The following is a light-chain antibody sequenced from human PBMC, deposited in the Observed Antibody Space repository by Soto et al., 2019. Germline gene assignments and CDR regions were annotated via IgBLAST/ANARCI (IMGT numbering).Light chain of an antibody. CDR1: SSDVGGYNY. CDR3: SSYTSSSTVV. V-gene: IGLV2-14*01. J-gene: IGLJ2*01. Sequence: QSALTQPASVSGSPGQSITISCTGTSSDVGGYNYVSWDQQHPGKAPKLMIYDVSNRPSGVSNRFSGSKSGNTASLTISGLQAEDEADYSCSSYTSSSTVVFGGGTKLTVL. CDR2: DVS.